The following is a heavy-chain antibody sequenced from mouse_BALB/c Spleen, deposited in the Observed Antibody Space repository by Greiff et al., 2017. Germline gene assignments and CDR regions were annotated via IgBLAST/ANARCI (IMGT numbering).Heavy chain of an antibody. CDR1: GYTFSSYW. V-gene: IGHV1-9*01. CDR3: ARKGGMITRYFDV. J-gene: IGHJ1*01. CDR2: ILPGSGST. D-gene: IGHD2-4*01. Sequence: QVQLQQSGAELMKPGASVKISCKATGYTFSSYWIEWVKQRPGHGLEWIGEILPGSGSTNYNEKFKGKATFTADTSSNTAYMQLSSLTSEDSAVYYCARKGGMITRYFDVWGAGTTVTVSS.